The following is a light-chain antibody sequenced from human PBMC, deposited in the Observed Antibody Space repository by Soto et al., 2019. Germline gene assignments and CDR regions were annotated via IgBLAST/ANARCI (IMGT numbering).Light chain of an antibody. V-gene: IGKV3-20*01. CDR2: VAS. CDR3: QQYSDSPLT. Sequence: EIVLTQSPGTLSLSPGERATLSCRASQTVRTNYLAWFQHKPGQAPRLLIYVASSRATGIPDRFSGSGSGSDFTLTINRLEPADFAVYFCQQYSDSPLTFGGGTKVEIK. J-gene: IGKJ4*01. CDR1: QTVRTNY.